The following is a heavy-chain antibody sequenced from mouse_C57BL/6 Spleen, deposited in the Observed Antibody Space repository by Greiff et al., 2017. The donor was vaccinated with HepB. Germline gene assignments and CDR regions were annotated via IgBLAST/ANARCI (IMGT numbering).Heavy chain of an antibody. Sequence: VKLVESGAELVKPGASVKISCKASGYAFSSYWMNWVKQRPGKGLEWIGQIYPGDGDTNYNGKFKGKATLTADKSSSTAYMQLSSLTSEDSAVYFCASDYDRGFAYWGQGTLVTVSA. CDR2: IYPGDGDT. V-gene: IGHV1-80*01. J-gene: IGHJ3*01. D-gene: IGHD2-4*01. CDR1: GYAFSSYW. CDR3: ASDYDRGFAY.